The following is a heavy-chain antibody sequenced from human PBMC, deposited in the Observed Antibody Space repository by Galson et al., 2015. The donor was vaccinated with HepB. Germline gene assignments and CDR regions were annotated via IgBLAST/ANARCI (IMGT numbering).Heavy chain of an antibody. J-gene: IGHJ5*02. CDR1: GFTFSRYA. CDR2: ISYDGSNK. CDR3: ARGISGSYDLQT. V-gene: IGHV3-30-3*01. Sequence: SLRLSCAASGFTFSRYAMHWVRQAPGKGLEWVPVISYDGSNKYYADSVKGRFTISRDNSKNTLYLQMNSLRAEDTAVYYCARGISGSYDLQTWGQGTLVTVSS. D-gene: IGHD1-26*01.